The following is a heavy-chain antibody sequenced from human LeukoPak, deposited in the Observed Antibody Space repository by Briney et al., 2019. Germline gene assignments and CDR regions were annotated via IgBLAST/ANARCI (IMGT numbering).Heavy chain of an antibody. J-gene: IGHJ4*02. CDR1: GFTFAKYA. D-gene: IGHD1-14*01. CDR2: ISGSGNVT. V-gene: IGHV3-23*01. Sequence: PGGSLKLSCVGSGFTFAKYAMTWVREAPGKGLEWVSVISGSGNVTYYAESVKGRFTISRDNSKRTLYLQMDSLRADDTAIYYCAKYRAGANWGQGTLVLVSS. CDR3: AKYRAGAN.